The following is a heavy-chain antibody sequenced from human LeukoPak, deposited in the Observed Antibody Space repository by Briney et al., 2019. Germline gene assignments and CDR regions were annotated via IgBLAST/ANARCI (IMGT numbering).Heavy chain of an antibody. J-gene: IGHJ5*01. V-gene: IGHV4-4*07. CDR3: ARDSNYDGYICSDS. Sequence: SETLSLTCTVSGGSISRSYWSWIRQPAGKGLEWIGRMYPSGSTNYNPSLTSRLSLSADKSKNLLSLKLSSVTAADTAVYYCARDSNYDGYICSDSWGQGTPVTVSS. CDR1: GGSISRSY. D-gene: IGHD5-24*01. CDR2: MYPSGST.